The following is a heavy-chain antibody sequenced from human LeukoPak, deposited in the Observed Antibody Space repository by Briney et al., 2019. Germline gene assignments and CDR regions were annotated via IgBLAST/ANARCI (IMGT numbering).Heavy chain of an antibody. V-gene: IGHV3-74*01. J-gene: IGHJ4*02. D-gene: IGHD2-2*01. CDR3: ARDYCSSTSCYLAGVDY. CDR1: GFTFSNYW. CDR2: INSDGSSI. Sequence: QSGGSLRLSCAASGFTFSNYWMHWVRQAPGKGLVWVSRINSDGSSISYADSVKGRFTISRDNAKNTLYLQMNSLRAEDTAIYYCARDYCSSTSCYLAGVDYWGQGTLVTVSS.